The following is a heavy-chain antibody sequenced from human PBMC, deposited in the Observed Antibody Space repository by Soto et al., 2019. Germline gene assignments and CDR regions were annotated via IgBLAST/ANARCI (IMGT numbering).Heavy chain of an antibody. V-gene: IGHV3-23*01. D-gene: IGHD6-19*01. Sequence: PGGSLRLSCAASGFTFSSYSMSWVRHAPWKGLEWVSAISGSGGSAYYADSVKGRFTISRDNSENTLYLQMNSLRAEDTAVYYCAKDPESIAVDGYFDYWGQRTLVAVSS. CDR3: AKDPESIAVDGYFDY. CDR2: ISGSGGSA. J-gene: IGHJ4*02. CDR1: GFTFSSYS.